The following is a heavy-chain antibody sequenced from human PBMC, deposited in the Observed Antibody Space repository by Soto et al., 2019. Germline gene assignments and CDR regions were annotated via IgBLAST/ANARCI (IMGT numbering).Heavy chain of an antibody. D-gene: IGHD3-22*01. CDR3: AKGTGYYDGSAYPN. CDR1: GFTFSSYA. Sequence: GGSLRLSCAVSGFTFSSYAMTWVRQAPGKGLEWVSAISGSGGSTHYADSVKGRFTISRDNSKNTLYLQMNSLRAEDTAVYYCAKGTGYYDGSAYPNWRQRTLVTVSS. V-gene: IGHV3-23*01. J-gene: IGHJ4*02. CDR2: ISGSGGST.